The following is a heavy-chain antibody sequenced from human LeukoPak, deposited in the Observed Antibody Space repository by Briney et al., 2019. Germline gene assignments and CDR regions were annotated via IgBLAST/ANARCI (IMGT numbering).Heavy chain of an antibody. D-gene: IGHD6-19*01. J-gene: IGHJ4*02. CDR2: INRSGST. V-gene: IGHV4-34*01. CDR3: ASGRSAVAEKAETFDY. Sequence: SETLSLTCAVYGGSFSGCYWSWIRQPPGKGLEWIGEINRSGSTNYNPSLKSRVTISVDTSKNQFSLKLSSVTAADTAVYYCASGRSAVAEKAETFDYWGQGTLVTVSS. CDR1: GGSFSGCY.